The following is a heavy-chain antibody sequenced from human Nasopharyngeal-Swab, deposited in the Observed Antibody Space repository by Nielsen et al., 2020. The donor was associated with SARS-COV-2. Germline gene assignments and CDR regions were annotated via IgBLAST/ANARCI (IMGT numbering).Heavy chain of an antibody. Sequence: SETLSLTCTVSGGSISSYYWSWIRQPPGKGLEWIGYIYYSGSTNYNPSLKSRVTISVDTSKNQFSLKLSSVTAADTAVYYCARDLPRYGSSERYGDYFWFDPWGQGTLVTVSS. CDR2: IYYSGST. CDR3: ARDLPRYGSSERYGDYFWFDP. J-gene: IGHJ5*02. D-gene: IGHD4-17*01. CDR1: GGSISSYY. V-gene: IGHV4-59*01.